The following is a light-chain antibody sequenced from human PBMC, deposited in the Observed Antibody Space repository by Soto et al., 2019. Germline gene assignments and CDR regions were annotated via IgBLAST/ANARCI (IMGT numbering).Light chain of an antibody. CDR1: QSVSSSY. J-gene: IGKJ5*01. V-gene: IGKV3-20*01. CDR3: QQYDTAPIT. Sequence: EIVLTQSPGTLSLSPGERATLSCRASQSVSSSYLAWHQQKPGQAPRLLIYGTSNRATGIPDRFSGSGSGTDFTLTISRLEPEDFALYYCQQYDTAPITFCQGTRLEIK. CDR2: GTS.